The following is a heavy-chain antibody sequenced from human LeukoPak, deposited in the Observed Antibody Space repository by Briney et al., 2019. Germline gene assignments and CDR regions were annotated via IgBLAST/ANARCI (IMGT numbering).Heavy chain of an antibody. D-gene: IGHD3-10*01. CDR1: GGSISSYY. CDR3: ARAIYGSGSSYYYYYYMDV. Sequence: PSETLSLTCTDSGGSISSYYWSWIRQPAGKGLEWIGRIYTSGSTNYNPSLKSRVTMSVDTSKNQFSLKLSSVTAADTAVYYCARAIYGSGSSYYYYYYMDVWGKGTTVTVSS. V-gene: IGHV4-4*07. J-gene: IGHJ6*03. CDR2: IYTSGST.